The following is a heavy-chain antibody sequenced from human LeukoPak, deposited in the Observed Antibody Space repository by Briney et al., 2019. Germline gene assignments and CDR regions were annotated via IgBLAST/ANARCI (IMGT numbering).Heavy chain of an antibody. D-gene: IGHD3-10*01. J-gene: IGHJ2*01. CDR2: IYYSGST. V-gene: IGHV4-39*07. Sequence: SETLSLTCTVSGVSISSSSYYWGWIRQPPGKGLEWIGSIYYSGSTYYNPSLKSRVTISVDRSKNQFSLKLSSVTAADTAVYYCARDPITMVRGVIIDYWYFDLWGRGTLVTVSS. CDR3: ARDPITMVRGVIIDYWYFDL. CDR1: GVSISSSSYY.